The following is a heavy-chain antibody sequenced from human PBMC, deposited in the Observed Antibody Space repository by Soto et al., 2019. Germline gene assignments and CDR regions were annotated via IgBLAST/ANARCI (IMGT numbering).Heavy chain of an antibody. CDR3: ARLAYSGYFQT. V-gene: IGHV4-39*02. J-gene: IGHJ1*01. Sequence: LTCDVSGDSISSSTYYWGWIRQPLGKGLEWLASIYYSGAAYYNPSLRSRVSISVDTSNNRFSLALTSLTAADTAVYFCARLAYSGYFQTWGQGSLVTVSS. D-gene: IGHD2-21*01. CDR2: IYYSGAA. CDR1: GDSISSSTYY.